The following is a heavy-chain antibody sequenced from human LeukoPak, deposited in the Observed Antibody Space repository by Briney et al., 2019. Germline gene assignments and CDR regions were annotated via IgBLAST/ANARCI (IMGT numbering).Heavy chain of an antibody. CDR3: VRHQLSSPVWYSSGWPQYYFDY. D-gene: IGHD6-19*01. CDR1: GGSISSSSYY. Sequence: PSETLSLTCTVSGGSISSSSYYWGWIRQSPGKGLEWIGSIYYSGSTYYNPSHKSRVTISVDTSKNQFSLKLSSVTAADTAVYYCVRHQLSSPVWYSSGWPQYYFDYWGQGTLVTVSS. CDR2: IYYSGST. V-gene: IGHV4-39*01. J-gene: IGHJ4*02.